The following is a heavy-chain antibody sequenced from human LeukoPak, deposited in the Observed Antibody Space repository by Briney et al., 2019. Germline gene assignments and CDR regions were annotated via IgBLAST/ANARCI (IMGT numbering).Heavy chain of an antibody. J-gene: IGHJ6*04. Sequence: GSLRLSCAASGFTFSSYNMNWVRQAPGKGLDWVSSITSSSSYIYYADSVKGRFTISRDNAKNSLYLQMNSLRAEDTAVYYCAELGITMIGGVWGKGTTVTISS. CDR3: AELGITMIGGV. V-gene: IGHV3-21*01. D-gene: IGHD3-10*02. CDR1: GFTFSSYN. CDR2: ITSSSSYI.